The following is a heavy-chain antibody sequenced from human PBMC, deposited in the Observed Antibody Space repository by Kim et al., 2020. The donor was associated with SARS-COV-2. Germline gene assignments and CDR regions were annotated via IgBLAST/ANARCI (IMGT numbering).Heavy chain of an antibody. CDR3: ARGHIVVVTY. CDR2: ISYDGSNK. Sequence: GGSLRLSCAASGFTFSSYAMHWVRQAPGKGLEWVAVISYDGSNKYYADSVKGRFTISRDNSKNTLYLQMNSLRAEDTAVYYCARGHIVVVTYWGQGTLVTVSS. D-gene: IGHD3-22*01. V-gene: IGHV3-30-3*01. CDR1: GFTFSSYA. J-gene: IGHJ4*02.